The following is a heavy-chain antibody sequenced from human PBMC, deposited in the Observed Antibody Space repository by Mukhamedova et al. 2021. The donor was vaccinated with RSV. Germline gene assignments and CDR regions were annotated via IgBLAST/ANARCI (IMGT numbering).Heavy chain of an antibody. CDR3: VKDLTRARYSSSWSPVNWFDP. Sequence: GLEYVSAISSNGGSTYYADSVKGRFTISRDNSKNTLYLQMNSLRAEDTAVYYCVKDLTRARYSSSWSPVNWFDPWGQGTLVTVSS. D-gene: IGHD6-13*01. V-gene: IGHV3-64D*06. CDR2: ISSNGGST. J-gene: IGHJ5*02.